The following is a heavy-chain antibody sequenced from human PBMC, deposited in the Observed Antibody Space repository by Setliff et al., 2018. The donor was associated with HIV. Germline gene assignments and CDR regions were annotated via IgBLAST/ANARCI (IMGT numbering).Heavy chain of an antibody. V-gene: IGHV1-3*01. CDR2: INAGNGNT. J-gene: IGHJ5*02. D-gene: IGHD2-2*01. CDR1: GYTFSDYYA. Sequence: ASVKVSCKASGYTFSDYYAMHWVRQAPGQGLEWMGWINAGNGNTKYSQKFQGRVTITRDTSASTAYMELSSLTSEDTAVYYCARGDVVVPAAIVVDWFDPWGQGTLVT. CDR3: ARGDVVVPAAIVVDWFDP.